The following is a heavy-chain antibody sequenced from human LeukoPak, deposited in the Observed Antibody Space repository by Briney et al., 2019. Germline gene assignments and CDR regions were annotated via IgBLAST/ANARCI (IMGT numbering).Heavy chain of an antibody. CDR3: ARDSVHGYYDSSGYSTLFDC. D-gene: IGHD3-22*01. Sequence: GGSLRLSCAASGFTFSSYSMNWVRQAPGKGLEWVANIKQDGSEKYYVDSVKGRFTISRDNAKNSLYLQMNSLRAEDTAVYYCARDSVHGYYDSSGYSTLFDCWGQGTLVTVSS. V-gene: IGHV3-7*01. CDR1: GFTFSSYS. CDR2: IKQDGSEK. J-gene: IGHJ4*02.